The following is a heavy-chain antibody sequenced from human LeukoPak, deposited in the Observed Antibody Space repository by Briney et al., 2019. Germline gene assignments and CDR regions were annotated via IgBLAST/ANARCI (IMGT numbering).Heavy chain of an antibody. Sequence: PGGSLRLSCAASGFTFSSYWMSWVRQAPGKGLEGVANIKQDGSEEVYVDSVRGRFTISRDNAKNSLFLQMNTLRPEDTAVYYCARDPYSSTWSYGMDVWGQGTTVTVSS. CDR3: ARDPYSSTWSYGMDV. V-gene: IGHV3-7*05. D-gene: IGHD6-6*01. CDR2: IKQDGSEE. CDR1: GFTFSSYW. J-gene: IGHJ6*02.